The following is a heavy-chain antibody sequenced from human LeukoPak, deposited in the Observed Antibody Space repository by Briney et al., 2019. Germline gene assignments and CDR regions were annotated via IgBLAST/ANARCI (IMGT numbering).Heavy chain of an antibody. CDR1: GFTFSSYA. J-gene: IGHJ5*02. CDR3: AREVVVVAATDPYNWFDP. D-gene: IGHD2-15*01. V-gene: IGHV3-21*01. CDR2: ISSSSSSYI. Sequence: GGSLRLSCAASGFTFSSYAMHWVRQAPGKGLEWVSSISSSSSSYIYYADSVKGRFTISRDNAKNSLYLQMNSLRAEDTAVYYCAREVVVVAATDPYNWFDPWGQGTLVTVSS.